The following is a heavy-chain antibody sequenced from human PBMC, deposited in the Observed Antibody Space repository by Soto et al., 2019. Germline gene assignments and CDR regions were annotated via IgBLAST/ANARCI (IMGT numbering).Heavy chain of an antibody. CDR3: ARVPVGGAYYYGLDV. CDR2: INHREST. D-gene: IGHD2-21*01. J-gene: IGHJ6*01. Sequence: QVQLQQWGAGLLKPSETLSLTCAVSGGSFSGYYWSWIRQPPGKGLEWIGEINHRESTNYNPSLESRVTISVDTSKNQFSLKLNSVTAADTALYFCARVPVGGAYYYGLDVW. CDR1: GGSFSGYY. V-gene: IGHV4-34*01.